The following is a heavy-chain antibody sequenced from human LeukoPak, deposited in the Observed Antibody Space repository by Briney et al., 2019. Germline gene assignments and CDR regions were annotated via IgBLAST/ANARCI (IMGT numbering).Heavy chain of an antibody. J-gene: IGHJ6*03. V-gene: IGHV3-15*01. CDR1: GFIFSNAW. D-gene: IGHD3-22*01. Sequence: PGGSLRLSCAASGFIFSNAWMSWVRQAPGKGLEWVGRIKRKTDGGTTGYAAPVKGRFTISRDDSKNTLYLQMNSLKTEDTAVYYCTREQLSAIETDYMDVWGKGTTVTISS. CDR3: TREQLSAIETDYMDV. CDR2: IKRKTDGGTT.